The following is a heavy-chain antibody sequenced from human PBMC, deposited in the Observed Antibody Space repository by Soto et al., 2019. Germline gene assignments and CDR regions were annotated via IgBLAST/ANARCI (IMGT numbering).Heavy chain of an antibody. CDR3: TTEEMGYSSSSYYFDY. CDR1: GFTFSNAW. J-gene: IGHJ4*02. CDR2: IKSKTDGGTT. V-gene: IGHV3-15*01. D-gene: IGHD6-6*01. Sequence: GSLRLSCAASGFTFSNAWMSWVRQAPGKGLVWVGRIKSKTDGGTTDYAAPVKGRFTISRDDSKNTLYLQMNSLKTEDTAVYYCTTEEMGYSSSSYYFDYWGQGTLVTVSS.